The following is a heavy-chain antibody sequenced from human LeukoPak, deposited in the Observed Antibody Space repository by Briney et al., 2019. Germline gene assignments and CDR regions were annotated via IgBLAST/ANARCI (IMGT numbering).Heavy chain of an antibody. V-gene: IGHV3-23*01. CDR2: ISGSGGST. CDR1: GFTFSSYA. J-gene: IGHJ4*02. D-gene: IGHD1-7*01. Sequence: GGSLRLSCAASGFTFSSYAMSWVRQAPGKGLEWVSAISGSGGSTYYADSVKGRFTISRPNSKNTLNLQMKRLRAEHTAVVYCAKANYLTGDYWGQGTLVTVSS. CDR3: AKANYLTGDY.